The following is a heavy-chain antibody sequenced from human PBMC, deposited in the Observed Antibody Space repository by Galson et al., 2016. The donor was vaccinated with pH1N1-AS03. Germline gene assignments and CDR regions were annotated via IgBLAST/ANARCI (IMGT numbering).Heavy chain of an antibody. J-gene: IGHJ4*01. CDR2: IYWHDDK. CDR1: GFSLNDGGLG. CDR3: AHRFYGSGAAFFDF. Sequence: PALVKPTQTLTLTCTFSGFSLNDGGLGVGWIRQPPGKALEWLGMIYWHDDKRYNPSLQNRLTLTQGVSKSEVVLQMTNVDPEDTATYYCAHRFYGSGAAFFDFWRHGILVVVS. D-gene: IGHD3-10*01. V-gene: IGHV2-5*01.